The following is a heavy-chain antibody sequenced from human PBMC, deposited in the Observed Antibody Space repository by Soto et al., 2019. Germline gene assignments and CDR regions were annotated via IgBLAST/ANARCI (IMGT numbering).Heavy chain of an antibody. Sequence: GGSLRLSCAASGFTFSDYYMSWIRQAPGKGLEWVSYISSSGSTIYYADSVKGRFTISRDNAKNSLYLQMNSLRAEDTAVYYCARVVRAGYDFCSGYSFNFDYWGQGTLVTVSS. V-gene: IGHV3-11*01. CDR3: ARVVRAGYDFCSGYSFNFDY. D-gene: IGHD3-3*01. CDR2: ISSSGSTI. CDR1: GFTFSDYY. J-gene: IGHJ4*02.